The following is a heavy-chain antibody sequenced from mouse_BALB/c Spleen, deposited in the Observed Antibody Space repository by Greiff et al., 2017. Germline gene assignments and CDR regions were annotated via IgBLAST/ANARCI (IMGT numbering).Heavy chain of an antibody. D-gene: IGHD2-14*01. CDR1: GYNFTSYW. Sequence: VQLQQPGAELVKPGTSVKLSCKASGYNFTSYWINWVKLRPGQGLEWIGDIYPGSGSTNYNEKFKSKATLTVDTSSSTAYMQLSSLASEDSALYYCARGGYRYDGGYAMDYWGQGTSVTVSS. CDR2: IYPGSGST. J-gene: IGHJ4*01. CDR3: ARGGYRYDGGYAMDY. V-gene: IGHV1-55*01.